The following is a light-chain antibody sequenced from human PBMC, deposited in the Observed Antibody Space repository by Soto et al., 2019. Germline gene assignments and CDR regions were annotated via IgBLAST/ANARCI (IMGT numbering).Light chain of an antibody. J-gene: IGLJ1*01. Sequence: SALTQPASVSGSPGQSITISCTGTSSDVGGYDYVSWYQLHPGKAPNLMVFEVSNRPSGVSYRFSGSKSGNTASLTISGLQAEDEADYFCSSYSISTAYLFGTGSKVTVL. CDR3: SSYSISTAYL. CDR2: EVS. V-gene: IGLV2-14*01. CDR1: SSDVGGYDY.